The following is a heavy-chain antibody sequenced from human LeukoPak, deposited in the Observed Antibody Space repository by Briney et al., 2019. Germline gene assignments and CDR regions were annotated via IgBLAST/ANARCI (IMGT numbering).Heavy chain of an antibody. D-gene: IGHD6-19*01. CDR3: ARRLEGAAVAGWNAFDI. Sequence: GSLRLSCAASGFTFSSYWMSWVRQPPGKGLEWIGYIYYSGSTNYNPSPKSRVTISVDTSKNQFSLKLSSVTAADTAVYYCARRLEGAAVAGWNAFDIWGQGTMVTVSS. J-gene: IGHJ3*02. V-gene: IGHV4-59*01. CDR1: GFTFSSYW. CDR2: IYYSGST.